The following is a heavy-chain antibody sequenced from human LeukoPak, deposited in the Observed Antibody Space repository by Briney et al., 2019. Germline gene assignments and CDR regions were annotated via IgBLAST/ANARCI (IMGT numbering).Heavy chain of an antibody. CDR2: ISSSGSII. V-gene: IGHV3-48*03. CDR3: ARNTYADY. CDR1: GFTFSTYE. D-gene: IGHD5-18*01. J-gene: IGHJ4*02. Sequence: GGSLRLSCAASGFTFSTYEMNWVRQAPGKGLEWVSYISSSGSIIYYTDSVRGRFTISRDNVKNSLYLQMDSLRADDTAVYYCARNTYADYWGQGTLVTVSS.